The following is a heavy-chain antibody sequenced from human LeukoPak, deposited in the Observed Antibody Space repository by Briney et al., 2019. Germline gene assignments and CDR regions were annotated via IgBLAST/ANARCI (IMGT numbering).Heavy chain of an antibody. V-gene: IGHV1-3*01. CDR1: GYTFTSYA. D-gene: IGHD6-25*01. CDR3: AGVSLRYVAAAV. CDR2: INAGNGIT. J-gene: IGHJ4*02. Sequence: GASVKVSCKASGYTFTSYAMHWVRQAPGQRLEWMGWINAGNGITKYSQKFQGRVTITRDTSASTAYMELSSLRSEDTAVYYCAGVSLRYVAAAVWGQGTLVTVSS.